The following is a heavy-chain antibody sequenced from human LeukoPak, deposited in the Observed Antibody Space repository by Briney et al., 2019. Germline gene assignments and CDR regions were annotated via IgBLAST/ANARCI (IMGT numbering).Heavy chain of an antibody. Sequence: GESLQISCKLSGYTFTTYWIGWVRRMPGKGLEWMGIIYPTDSDARYSPSFQGQVTISVDKSISTAYLQWSSLKASDTAMYYCARRPYDFWSGSYYFDYWGQGTLVTVSS. J-gene: IGHJ4*02. D-gene: IGHD3-3*01. CDR1: GYTFTTYW. V-gene: IGHV5-51*01. CDR3: ARRPYDFWSGSYYFDY. CDR2: IYPTDSDA.